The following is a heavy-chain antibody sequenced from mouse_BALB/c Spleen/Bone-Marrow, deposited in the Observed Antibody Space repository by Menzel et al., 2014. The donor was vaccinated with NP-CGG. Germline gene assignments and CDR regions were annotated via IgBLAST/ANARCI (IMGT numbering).Heavy chain of an antibody. CDR1: GYTFTDYV. D-gene: IGHD1-2*01. V-gene: IGHV1-77*01. Sequence: VMLVESGPELVKPGASVKMSCKASGYTFTDYVISWVKRRTGQGLEWIGEIYPGSGSTYYNEKFKGKATLTADKSSNTAYMQLSSLTSEDSAVYFCARKNYGWAYWGQGTLVTVSA. J-gene: IGHJ3*01. CDR2: IYPGSGST. CDR3: ARKNYGWAY.